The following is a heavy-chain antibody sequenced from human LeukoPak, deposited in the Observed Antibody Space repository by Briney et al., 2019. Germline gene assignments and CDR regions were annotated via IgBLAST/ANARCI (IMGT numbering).Heavy chain of an antibody. CDR3: ARDTITIFGVVLDYFDY. Sequence: SETLSLTCTVSGYSISSGYYWGWIRQPPGKGLEWIGSIYHSGSTYYNPSLKSRVTISVDTSKNQFSLKLSSVTAADTAVYYCARDTITIFGVVLDYFDYWGQGTLVTVSS. CDR2: IYHSGST. V-gene: IGHV4-38-2*02. D-gene: IGHD3-3*01. CDR1: GYSISSGYY. J-gene: IGHJ4*02.